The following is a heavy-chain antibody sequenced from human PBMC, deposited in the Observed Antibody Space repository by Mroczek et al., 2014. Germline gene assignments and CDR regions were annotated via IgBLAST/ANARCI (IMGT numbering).Heavy chain of an antibody. CDR2: INDDAYT. CDR3: ARRRLYYYYGMDV. Sequence: QVQLQQWGAGLLKPSETLSLTCAVYGGSSSGYYWAWIRQSPGKGPEWIGEINDDAYTNYNPSLKSRVTVSVDTSKNQFSLTVTSVTAADTAVYYCARRRLYYYYGMDVWGQGTTVIVSS. J-gene: IGHJ6*02. V-gene: IGHV4-34*01. CDR1: GGSSSGYY.